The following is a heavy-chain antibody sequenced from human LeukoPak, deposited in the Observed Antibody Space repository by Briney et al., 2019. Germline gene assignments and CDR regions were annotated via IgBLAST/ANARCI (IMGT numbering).Heavy chain of an antibody. J-gene: IGHJ3*02. CDR3: ARTYYYDSSGYLKRDAFDI. V-gene: IGHV4-31*03. CDR1: GGSISSGGYY. D-gene: IGHD3-22*01. Sequence: SETLSLTCTVSGGSISSGGYYWGWIRQHPGKGLEWIGYIYYSGSTYYNPSLKSRVTISVDTSKNQFSLKLSSVTAADTAVYYCARTYYYDSSGYLKRDAFDIWGQGTMVTVSS. CDR2: IYYSGST.